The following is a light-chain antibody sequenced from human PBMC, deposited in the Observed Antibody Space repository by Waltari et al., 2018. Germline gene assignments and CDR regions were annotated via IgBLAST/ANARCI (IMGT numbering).Light chain of an antibody. CDR3: CSYAGSSTWV. V-gene: IGLV2-23*02. J-gene: IGLJ3*02. Sequence: QSALTHPASVSGSPGQSIPLPSTPTRSDFGCYNLFTWYQQHPCKAPKLVIYEVTKRPSGVSTRFSGSKSGNTASLTISGLQAEDEADYCCCSYAGSSTWVFGGGTKLTVL. CDR1: RSDFGCYNL. CDR2: EVT.